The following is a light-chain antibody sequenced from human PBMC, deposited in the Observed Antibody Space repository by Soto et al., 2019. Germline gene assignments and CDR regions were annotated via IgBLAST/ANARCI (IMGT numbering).Light chain of an antibody. CDR2: GAS. CDR3: QQYNNWSPRT. Sequence: EIVMTQSPATLSVSPGERATLSCRASQSVSSNLAWYQQKPGQAPRLLIYGASTRATGIPARFSGSGSGTEFTLTISSLQSEDFAVYYCQQYNNWSPRTIGQGNKVEIK. J-gene: IGKJ1*01. CDR1: QSVSSN. V-gene: IGKV3-15*01.